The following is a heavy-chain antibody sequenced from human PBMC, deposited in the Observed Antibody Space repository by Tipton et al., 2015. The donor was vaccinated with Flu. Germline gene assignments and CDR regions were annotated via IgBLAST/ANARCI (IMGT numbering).Heavy chain of an antibody. D-gene: IGHD3-10*01. V-gene: IGHV4-38-2*01. Sequence: TLSLTCAVSGYSISSGYYWGWIRQPPGKGLEWIGCIFHIGSSYYNPSLQSRVTISVDTSKNQFSLKLTSVTAADTAVYYCARVTTQVFGGDAFDIWGQGTTVTVSS. CDR3: ARVTTQVFGGDAFDI. J-gene: IGHJ3*02. CDR2: IFHIGSS. CDR1: GYSISSGYY.